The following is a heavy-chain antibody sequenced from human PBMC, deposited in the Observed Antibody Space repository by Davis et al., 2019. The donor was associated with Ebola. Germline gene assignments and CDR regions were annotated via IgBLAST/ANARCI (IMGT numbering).Heavy chain of an antibody. V-gene: IGHV3-66*01. CDR1: GFTVSSNY. J-gene: IGHJ6*02. CDR2: IYSGGST. D-gene: IGHD3-3*01. CDR3: ARDSYYDFWSGYSYGMDV. Sequence: GESLKISCAASGFTVSSNYMSWVRQAPGKGLEWVSVIYSGGSTYYADSVKGRFTISRDNSKNTLYLQMNSLRAEDTAVYYCARDSYYDFWSGYSYGMDVWGQGTTVTVSS.